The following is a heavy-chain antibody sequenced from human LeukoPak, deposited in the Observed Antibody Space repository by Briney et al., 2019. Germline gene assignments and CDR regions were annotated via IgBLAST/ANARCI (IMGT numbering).Heavy chain of an antibody. CDR2: INWNGGST. CDR3: ARDRVYSSSSDMDV. D-gene: IGHD6-6*01. V-gene: IGHV3-20*04. CDR1: GFTFDDYG. J-gene: IGHJ6*03. Sequence: GGSLRLSCAASGFTFDDYGMSWVRQAPGKGLEWVSGINWNGGSTGYADSVKGRFTISRDNAKNSLYLQMNSLRAEDTALYYCARDRVYSSSSDMDVWGKGTTVTVSS.